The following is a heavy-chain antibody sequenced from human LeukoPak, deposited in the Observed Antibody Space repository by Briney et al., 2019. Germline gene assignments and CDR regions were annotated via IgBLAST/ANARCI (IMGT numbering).Heavy chain of an antibody. D-gene: IGHD5-18*01. J-gene: IGHJ4*02. CDR2: MNPNSGNT. CDR1: GYTFTSYD. Sequence: ASVKVSCKASGYTFTSYDINWVRQAPGQGLEWMGLMNPNSGNTGYAQKFQGRVTMTRNNSISTAYMELNSLRSEDTAVYYCARGRPSYCYGDDYWGQGTLVTVSS. V-gene: IGHV1-8*01. CDR3: ARGRPSYCYGDDY.